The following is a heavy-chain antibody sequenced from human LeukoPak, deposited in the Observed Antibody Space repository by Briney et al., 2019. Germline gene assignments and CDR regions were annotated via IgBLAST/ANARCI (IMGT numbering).Heavy chain of an antibody. D-gene: IGHD6-19*01. J-gene: IGHJ4*02. CDR3: AKQSSVAVPGNEIDY. CDR2: ISGSGDNT. CDR1: GFTFRGYA. Sequence: GGSLRLSCAASGFTFRGYAMSGVRQAPGKGLEWVSGISGSGDNTYYADSVKGRFTISRDNSKNTLYLQMNSLRAEDTAIYYCAKQSSVAVPGNEIDYWGQGTLVTVSS. V-gene: IGHV3-23*01.